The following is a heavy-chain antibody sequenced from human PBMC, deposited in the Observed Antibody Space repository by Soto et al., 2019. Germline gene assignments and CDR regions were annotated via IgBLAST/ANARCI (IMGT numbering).Heavy chain of an antibody. CDR3: ARESEDLTSNFDY. CDR2: ISYDGSNK. Sequence: LRLSSAGSGGTFTSYAMHWLRQAPGKGLEWVAVISYDGSNKYYADSVKGRCTISRDNSKNTLYLEMNSLRAEDTAVYYCARESEDLTSNFDYWGQGTLVTVSS. V-gene: IGHV3-30-3*01. J-gene: IGHJ4*02. CDR1: GGTFTSYA.